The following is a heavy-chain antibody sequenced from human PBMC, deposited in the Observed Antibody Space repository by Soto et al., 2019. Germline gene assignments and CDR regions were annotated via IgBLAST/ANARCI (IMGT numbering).Heavy chain of an antibody. CDR2: ISYDGSNK. Sequence: QVQLVESGGGVVQPGRSLTLSCAASGFSLNSYAMHWVRQAPGKGLEWVAVISYDGSNKFYGDSVKGRFTISRDNSKETAYLQTDTLRTEETAVYYCDSDCRSHTCYRQVGMDVCGQGTTVTVSS. CDR1: GFSLNSYA. V-gene: IGHV3-30-3*01. J-gene: IGHJ6*02. D-gene: IGHD2-2*02. CDR3: DSDCRSHTCYRQVGMDV.